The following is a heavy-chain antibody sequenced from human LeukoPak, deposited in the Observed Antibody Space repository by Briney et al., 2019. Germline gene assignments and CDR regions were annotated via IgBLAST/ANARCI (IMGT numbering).Heavy chain of an antibody. Sequence: GGSLRLPCAASGFTFSSYWMHWVRQAPGKGLVWVSRIKSDGSTNYADSVKGRFSISRDNAKNTVSLQMNSLRAEDTGVYYCARAPSEIGGYYPEYFRHWGQGTLVTVSS. CDR3: ARAPSEIGGYYPEYFRH. CDR2: IKSDGST. J-gene: IGHJ1*01. V-gene: IGHV3-74*01. CDR1: GFTFSSYW. D-gene: IGHD3-22*01.